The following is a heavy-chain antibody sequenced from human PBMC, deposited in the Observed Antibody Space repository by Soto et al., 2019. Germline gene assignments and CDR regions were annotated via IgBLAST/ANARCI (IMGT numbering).Heavy chain of an antibody. CDR2: ISSSSSTI. CDR3: ARDRGYYMDV. J-gene: IGHJ6*03. D-gene: IGHD3-10*01. CDR1: GFTFSSYS. V-gene: IGHV3-48*04. Sequence: GGSLRLSCAASGFTFSSYSMNWVRQAPGKGLEWVSYISSSSSTIYYADSVKGRFTISRDNAKNSLYLQMNSLRAEDTAVYYCARDRGYYMDVWGKGTTVTVSS.